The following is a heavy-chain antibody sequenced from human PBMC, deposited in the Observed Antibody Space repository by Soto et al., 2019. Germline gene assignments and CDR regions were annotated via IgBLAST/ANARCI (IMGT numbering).Heavy chain of an antibody. Sequence: EGSLRLSCEASGFIFTNFWMHWVRQVPGKGLVWVSRIDTSGSSTSYADSVKGRFTISRDNAKNTVSLQMNSLRAEDTGVYYCAKDSWYFDLWSQGSLVTVSS. CDR3: AKDSWYFDL. D-gene: IGHD6-13*01. CDR1: GFIFTNFW. V-gene: IGHV3-74*01. J-gene: IGHJ4*02. CDR2: IDTSGSST.